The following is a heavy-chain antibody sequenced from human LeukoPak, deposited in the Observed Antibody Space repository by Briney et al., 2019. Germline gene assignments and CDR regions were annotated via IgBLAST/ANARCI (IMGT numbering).Heavy chain of an antibody. CDR3: AKDLLRGYSYGWSPLRD. D-gene: IGHD5-18*01. J-gene: IGHJ4*02. CDR1: GFTFSSYG. Sequence: GGSLRLSCAASGFTFSSYGMPWVRQAPGKGLEWVAVISYDGSNKYYADSVKGRFTISRDNSKNTLYLQMNSLRAEDTAVYYCAKDLLRGYSYGWSPLRDWGQGTLVTVSS. CDR2: ISYDGSNK. V-gene: IGHV3-30*18.